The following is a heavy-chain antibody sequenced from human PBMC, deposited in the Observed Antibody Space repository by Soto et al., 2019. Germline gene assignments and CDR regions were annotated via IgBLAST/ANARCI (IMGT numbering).Heavy chain of an antibody. CDR2: IHSSGNT. CDR1: GASVSSGDYY. J-gene: IGHJ5*02. CDR3: ARRVTGGGERFDP. D-gene: IGHD7-27*01. Sequence: QVQLQVSGPGLVEPSQTLSLTCTVSGASVSSGDYYWTWIRQPPGKDLEWIGYIHSSGNTNYNPSLRSRVTMSKDTSKNQFSLTLSSVTVADTAVYYCARRVTGGGERFDPWGQGTLVTVSS. V-gene: IGHV4-30-4*01.